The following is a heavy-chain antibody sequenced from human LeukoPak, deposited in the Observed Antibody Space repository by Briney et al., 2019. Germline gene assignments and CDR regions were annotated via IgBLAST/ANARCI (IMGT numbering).Heavy chain of an antibody. CDR2: IYYSGST. V-gene: IGHV4-39*07. Sequence: SETLSLTCTVSGGSISSGSYYWGWIRQPPGKGLEWIGSIYYSGSTYYNPSLKSRVTISVDTSKNQFSLKLSSVTAADTAVYYCARTRITMIVGAWFDPWGQGTLVTVSS. CDR3: ARTRITMIVGAWFDP. CDR1: GGSISSGSYY. J-gene: IGHJ5*02. D-gene: IGHD3-22*01.